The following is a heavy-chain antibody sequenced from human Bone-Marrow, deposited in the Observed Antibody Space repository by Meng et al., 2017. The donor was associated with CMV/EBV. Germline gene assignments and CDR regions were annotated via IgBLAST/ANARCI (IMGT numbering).Heavy chain of an antibody. CDR1: GGAFSCYY. Sequence: YGGAFSCYYWSWIRQPPGKGLEWIGEINHSGSTNYNPSLKSRVTISVDTSKNQFSLKLSSVTAADTAVYYCARGLRCSSTSCYRFDPWGQGTLVTVSS. CDR3: ARGLRCSSTSCYRFDP. D-gene: IGHD2-2*01. J-gene: IGHJ5*02. CDR2: INHSGST. V-gene: IGHV4-34*01.